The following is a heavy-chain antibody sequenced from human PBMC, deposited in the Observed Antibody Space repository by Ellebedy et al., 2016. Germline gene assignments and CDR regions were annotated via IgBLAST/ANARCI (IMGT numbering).Heavy chain of an antibody. J-gene: IGHJ4*02. CDR3: ARGDGGNILRY. CDR1: GFTFSSYW. D-gene: IGHD2-21*01. CDR2: INSDGSST. V-gene: IGHV3-74*01. Sequence: HTGGSLRLSCAASGFTFSSYWMYWVRQAPGKGLVWVSRINSDGSSTTYADSVKGRFTISREDAKNTLYLQMDSLGAEDTAVYYCARGDGGNILRYWGQGTPVTVSS.